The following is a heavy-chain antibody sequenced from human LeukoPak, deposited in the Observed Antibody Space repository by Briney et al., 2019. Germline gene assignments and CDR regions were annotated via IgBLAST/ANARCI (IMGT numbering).Heavy chain of an antibody. V-gene: IGHV3-23*01. D-gene: IGHD4/OR15-4a*01. CDR2: ISDSGGST. J-gene: IGHJ4*02. CDR1: GFTFSSYA. CDR3: AKQHGAYPFPHAYFEH. Sequence: GGSLRLSCAASGFTFSSYAMSWVRQAPGRGLEWVSVISDSGGSTYHADSVKGRFTISRDNSKNTLYLQMDSLRAEDAAVYYCAKQHGAYPFPHAYFEHWGQGTLVTVSS.